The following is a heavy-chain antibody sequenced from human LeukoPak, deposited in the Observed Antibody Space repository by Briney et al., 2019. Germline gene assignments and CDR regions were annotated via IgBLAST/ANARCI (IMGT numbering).Heavy chain of an antibody. CDR1: AFTFSSYG. V-gene: IGHV3-23*01. D-gene: IGHD3-10*02. CDR2: ISGDGRDI. Sequence: GGSLRLSCAASAFTFSSYGMSWVRQAPGKGLEWVSAISGDGRDIFYADAVKGRLTISRDNSKNTLYLQMNSLRAEDTAVYYCAELGITMIGGVWGKGTTVTISS. CDR3: AELGITMIGGV. J-gene: IGHJ6*04.